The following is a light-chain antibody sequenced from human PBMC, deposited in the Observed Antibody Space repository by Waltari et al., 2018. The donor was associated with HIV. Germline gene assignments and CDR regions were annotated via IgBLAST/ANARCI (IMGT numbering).Light chain of an antibody. J-gene: IGLJ2*01. Sequence: QSALTQPRSVSGSPGQSVSTSCTGTSSDVGGYNYVSWYQQHPDKAPKLRIYDVSQRPSGVPDRFSGSKSGNTASLTISGLQAEDEADYYCCSYAGIYTYVKFGGGTKLTVL. CDR3: CSYAGIYTYVK. V-gene: IGLV2-11*01. CDR2: DVS. CDR1: SSDVGGYNY.